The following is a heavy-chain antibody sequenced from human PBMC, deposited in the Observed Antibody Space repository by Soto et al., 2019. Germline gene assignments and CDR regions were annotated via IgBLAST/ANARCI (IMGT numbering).Heavy chain of an antibody. Sequence: GGSLRLSCAASGFNFAAYTMSWVRLTPGKGLEWVGFIRRIAYGGTTDYAASVKGRFTISRDDSRKIVYLQMSRLKIEDTAVYYCSRSLAIDFDSWGQGTLVTVSS. V-gene: IGHV3-49*04. CDR1: GFNFAAYT. CDR3: SRSLAIDFDS. J-gene: IGHJ5*01. CDR2: IRRIAYGGTT.